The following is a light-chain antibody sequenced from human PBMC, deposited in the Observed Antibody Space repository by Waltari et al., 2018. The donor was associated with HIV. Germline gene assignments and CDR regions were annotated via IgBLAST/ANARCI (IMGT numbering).Light chain of an antibody. CDR1: TSNIGTNT. CDR3: ATWDDSLNGPL. J-gene: IGLJ2*01. V-gene: IGLV1-44*01. Sequence: QSVLTQPPSASGTPGQRVTISCSGSTSNIGTNTVNWYQPLPGPAPNLLIYSDHQRPSGVPGRFSGSKSDTSASLAISGLQSDDEANYYCATWDDSLNGPLFGGGTKLTVL. CDR2: SDH.